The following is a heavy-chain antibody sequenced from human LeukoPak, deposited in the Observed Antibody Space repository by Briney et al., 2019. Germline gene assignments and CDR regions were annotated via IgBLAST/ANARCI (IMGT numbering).Heavy chain of an antibody. CDR2: TYYRSKWYN. CDR1: GDSVSSNSAA. D-gene: IGHD2-15*01. CDR3: ARDIVVVVAATPGYYYGMDV. J-gene: IGHJ6*02. Sequence: SQTLSFTCAISGDSVSSNSAAWNWIRQSPSRCLEWLGRTYYRSKWYNDYAVSVKSRITINPDTSKNQFSLQLNSVTPEDTAVYYCARDIVVVVAATPGYYYGMDVWGQGTTVTVSS. V-gene: IGHV6-1*01.